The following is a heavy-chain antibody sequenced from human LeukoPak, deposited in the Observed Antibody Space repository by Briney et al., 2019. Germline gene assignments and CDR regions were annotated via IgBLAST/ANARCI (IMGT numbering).Heavy chain of an antibody. J-gene: IGHJ4*02. CDR2: INHSGST. D-gene: IGHD6-13*01. CDR3: ARESSWYHHFDY. CDR1: GGSFSGYY. V-gene: IGHV4-34*01. Sequence: SETLSLTCAVCGGSFSGYYWSWIRQPPGKGLEWIGEINHSGSTNYNPSLKSRVTISVDTSKNQFSLKLSSVTAADTAVYYCARESSWYHHFDYWGQGTLVTVSS.